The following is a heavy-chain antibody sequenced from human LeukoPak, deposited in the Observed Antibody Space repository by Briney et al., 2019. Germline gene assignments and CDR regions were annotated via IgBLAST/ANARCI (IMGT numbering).Heavy chain of an antibody. Sequence: GGSLRLSCAASGFTFSSYSMNWVRQAPGKGLEWVSYISSSRSMIYYADSVKGRFTISRDNAKNSLYLQMSSLRAEDTAVYYCARDRTNDILTGYGWFDPWGQGTLVTVSS. CDR1: GFTFSSYS. V-gene: IGHV3-48*01. CDR3: ARDRTNDILTGYGWFDP. J-gene: IGHJ5*02. CDR2: ISSSRSMI. D-gene: IGHD3-9*01.